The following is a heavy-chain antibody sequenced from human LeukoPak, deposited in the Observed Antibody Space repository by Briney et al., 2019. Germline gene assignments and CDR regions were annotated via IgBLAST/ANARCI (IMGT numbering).Heavy chain of an antibody. J-gene: IGHJ4*02. D-gene: IGHD6-19*01. CDR3: AREGSRGIAVADY. CDR1: GFTFSSYS. Sequence: GGSLRLSCAASGFTFSSYSMNWVRQAPGKGLEWVSSISSSSSYIYYADSVKGRFTISRDNAKNSLYLQMNSLRAEDTAVYYCAREGSRGIAVADYWGQGTLVTVSS. V-gene: IGHV3-21*01. CDR2: ISSSSSYI.